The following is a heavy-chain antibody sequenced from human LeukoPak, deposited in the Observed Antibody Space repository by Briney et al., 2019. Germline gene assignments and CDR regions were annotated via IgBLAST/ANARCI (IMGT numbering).Heavy chain of an antibody. CDR1: GDSISSSSYS. V-gene: IGHV4-39*01. J-gene: IGHJ4*02. Sequence: PSETRSLTCSVAGDSISSSSYSWGWIRQPPGKGLEWIGSISYSGSTKYNPSLKSRITISVDTSKNHSSLTLNSVTAADTAIYYCARQRTVVTPEFFDYWGQGTLVIVSS. CDR3: ARQRTVVTPEFFDY. D-gene: IGHD4-23*01. CDR2: ISYSGST.